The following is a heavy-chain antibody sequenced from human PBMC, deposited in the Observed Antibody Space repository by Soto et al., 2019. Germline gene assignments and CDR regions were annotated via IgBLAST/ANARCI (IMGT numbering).Heavy chain of an antibody. J-gene: IGHJ6*02. V-gene: IGHV4-31*03. CDR3: ARDVSDGDYYYGMDV. CDR1: AGSIRSGGYY. CDR2: IYYSGST. D-gene: IGHD4-17*01. Sequence: LSLTCTVSAGSIRSGGYYWSWSRQHPGKGLEWIWYIYYSGSTYYNPSLKSRVTISVDTSKNQFSLKLSSVTAADTAVYYCARDVSDGDYYYGMDVWGQGTTVTVYS.